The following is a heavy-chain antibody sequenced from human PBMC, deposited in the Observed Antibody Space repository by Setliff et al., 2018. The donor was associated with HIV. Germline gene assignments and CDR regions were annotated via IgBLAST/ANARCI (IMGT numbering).Heavy chain of an antibody. CDR1: GFTFSSHW. CDR3: AREDVTTSGLDI. J-gene: IGHJ3*02. CDR2: ITSDGSST. V-gene: IGHV3-74*01. D-gene: IGHD4-17*01. Sequence: PGGSLSLSCAASGFTFSSHWLHWVRQAPGKGLVWVSRITSDGSSTAYADSVKGRFTSSRDNAKSTLYLQMNSLRVEDTAVYYCAREDVTTSGLDIWGQGTMVTVSS.